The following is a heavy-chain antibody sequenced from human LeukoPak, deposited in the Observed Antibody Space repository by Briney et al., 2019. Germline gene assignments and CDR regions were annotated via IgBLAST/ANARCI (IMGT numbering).Heavy chain of an antibody. CDR3: ARGWDPYCSSTSCYPYYYYMDV. Sequence: GASVKVSCKASGYTFTSYDINWVRQATGQGLEWMGWMNPNSGNTGYAQKFQGRITITRNTSISTAYMELSSLRSEDTAVYHCARGWDPYCSSTSCYPYYYYMDVWGKGTTVTVSS. CDR2: MNPNSGNT. D-gene: IGHD2-2*01. J-gene: IGHJ6*03. CDR1: GYTFTSYD. V-gene: IGHV1-8*03.